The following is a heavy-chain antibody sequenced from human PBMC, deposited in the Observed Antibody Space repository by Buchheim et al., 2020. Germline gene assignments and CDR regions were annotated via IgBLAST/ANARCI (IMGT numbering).Heavy chain of an antibody. CDR3: AKRYYYGDGGAFDS. Sequence: EVQLLESGGDLVQPGGSLRLSCEASGFTFINYGMSWVRQAPGKGLEWVSGIDGGSYTTFYADSVKGRFTISRDNRQNSLYLQRSGLRAEDTAVYYCAKRYYYGDGGAFDSWGQGTL. CDR2: IDGGSYTT. D-gene: IGHD3-10*01. CDR1: GFTFINYG. J-gene: IGHJ4*02. V-gene: IGHV3-23*01.